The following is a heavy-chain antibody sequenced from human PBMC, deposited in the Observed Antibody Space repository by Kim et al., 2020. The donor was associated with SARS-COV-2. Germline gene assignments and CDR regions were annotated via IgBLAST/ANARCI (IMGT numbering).Heavy chain of an antibody. CDR1: GYTFTSYG. CDR2: ISAYNGNT. V-gene: IGHV1-18*01. Sequence: ASVKVSCKASGYTFTSYGISWVRQAPGQGLEWMGWISAYNGNTNYAQKLQGRVTMTTDTSTSTAYMELRSLRSDDTAVYYCARGHYYYDSSGPADYWGQGTLVTVSS. CDR3: ARGHYYYDSSGPADY. J-gene: IGHJ4*02. D-gene: IGHD3-22*01.